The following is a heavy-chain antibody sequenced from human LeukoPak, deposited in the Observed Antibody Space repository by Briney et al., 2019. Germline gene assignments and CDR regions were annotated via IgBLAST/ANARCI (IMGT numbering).Heavy chain of an antibody. CDR1: GGSFRGYY. CDR3: ASRGYSYGRGAFDI. V-gene: IGHV4-34*01. D-gene: IGHD5-18*01. CDR2: INHSGST. Sequence: PSETLSLTCAVYGGSFRGYYWSWIRQPPGKGLEWIGEINHSGSTNYNPSLKSRVTISVDTSKNQFSLKLSSVTAADTAVYYCASRGYSYGRGAFDIWGQGTMVTVSS. J-gene: IGHJ3*02.